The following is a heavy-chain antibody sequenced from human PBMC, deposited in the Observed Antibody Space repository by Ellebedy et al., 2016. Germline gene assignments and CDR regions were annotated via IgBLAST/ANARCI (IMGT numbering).Heavy chain of an antibody. Sequence: GGSLRLXXAASGFTFSSYGMHWVRQAPGKGLEWVAVIWYDGSNKYYADSVKGRFTISRDNSKNTLYLQMNSLRAEDTAVYYCARARRGYSGYDSVDYWGQGTLVTVSS. CDR1: GFTFSSYG. CDR3: ARARRGYSGYDSVDY. V-gene: IGHV3-33*01. D-gene: IGHD5-12*01. J-gene: IGHJ4*02. CDR2: IWYDGSNK.